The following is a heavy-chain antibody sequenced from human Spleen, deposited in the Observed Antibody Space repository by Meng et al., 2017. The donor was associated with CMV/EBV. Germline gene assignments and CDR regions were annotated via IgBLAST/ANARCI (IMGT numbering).Heavy chain of an antibody. D-gene: IGHD3-22*01. J-gene: IGHJ4*02. CDR1: GFTFSSYW. CDR3: ARDQNYYYDSSGYPL. CDR2: INSDGSST. V-gene: IGHV3-74*01. Sequence: GESLKFSCAASGFTFSSYWMHWVRQAPGKGLVWVSRINSDGSSTSYADSVKGRFTISRDNAKNTLYLQMNSLRAEDTAVYYCARDQNYYYDSSGYPLWGQGTLVTVSS.